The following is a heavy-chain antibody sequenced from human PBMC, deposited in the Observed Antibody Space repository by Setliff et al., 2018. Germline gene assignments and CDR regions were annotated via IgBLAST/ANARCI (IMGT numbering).Heavy chain of an antibody. CDR3: VRGLSDRVNWFAFDY. D-gene: IGHD1-1*01. J-gene: IGHJ4*02. CDR2: IKQDGSEK. Sequence: PGGSLRLSCAASGFTFSSYWMTWVRQAPGKGLEWVANIKQDGSEKYYVDSVKGRFTLSRDNAKNSVDLQMSSLRPEDTAIYFCVRGLSDRVNWFAFDYWGQGTLVTVSS. V-gene: IGHV3-7*01. CDR1: GFTFSSYW.